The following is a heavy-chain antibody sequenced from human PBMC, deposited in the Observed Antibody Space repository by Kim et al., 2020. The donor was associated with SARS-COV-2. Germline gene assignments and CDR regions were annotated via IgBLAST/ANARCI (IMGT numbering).Heavy chain of an antibody. CDR2: ITSEDYGGTG. V-gene: IGHV3-49*03. Sequence: GGSLRLSCTGSGFTFRDYALSWYRQAPGKGLEWVAFITSEDYGGTGHYAASGEGRFSISRDDFNNIVHLQMHSLQTEDTAVYYCSRALGVVVGTWDFDF. D-gene: IGHD3-22*01. CDR1: GFTFRDYA. CDR3: SRALGVVVGTWDFDF. J-gene: IGHJ4*01.